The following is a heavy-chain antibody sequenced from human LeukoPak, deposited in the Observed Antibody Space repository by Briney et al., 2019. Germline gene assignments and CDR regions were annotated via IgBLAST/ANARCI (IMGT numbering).Heavy chain of an antibody. CDR2: MRYDGSNI. D-gene: IGHD2-2*01. V-gene: IGHV3-30*02. J-gene: IGHJ5*02. CDR3: ASLDIVVVPAASGTDWFDP. CDR1: GFTFSSYG. Sequence: GGSLRLSCAASGFTFSSYGMHWVRQAPGKGLEWVAFMRYDGSNIYYADSVKGRFTISRDNSKNTLYLQMNSLRAEDTAVYYCASLDIVVVPAASGTDWFDPWGQGTLVTVSS.